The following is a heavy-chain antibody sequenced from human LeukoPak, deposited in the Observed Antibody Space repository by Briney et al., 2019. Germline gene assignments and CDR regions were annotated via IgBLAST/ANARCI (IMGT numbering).Heavy chain of an antibody. CDR2: IYYSGST. V-gene: IGHV4-59*01. D-gene: IGHD2-8*01. J-gene: IGHJ4*02. CDR3: ARTGGPYCXNGVCLFDY. Sequence: SETLSLTCTVSGGSISSYYWSWIRQPPGKGLEWIGYIYYSGSTNYNPSLKSRVTISVDTSKNQFSLKLSSVTAADTAVYYCARTGGPYCXNGVCLFDYWGQGTLVTVSS. CDR1: GGSISSYY.